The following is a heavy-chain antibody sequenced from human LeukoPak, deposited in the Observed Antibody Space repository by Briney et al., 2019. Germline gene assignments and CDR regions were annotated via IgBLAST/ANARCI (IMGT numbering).Heavy chain of an antibody. V-gene: IGHV4-34*01. CDR3: ARGYIDSSGYSPRSSFDN. D-gene: IGHD3-22*01. CDR1: GGSFSGYY. Sequence: SGTLSLTCAVYGGSFSGYYWSWIRQPLGKGLEWIGEINHSGSTNYNPSLKSRVTISVDTSKNQFSLKLSSVTAEDTAVYYCARGYIDSSGYSPRSSFDNWGQGTLVTVSS. CDR2: INHSGST. J-gene: IGHJ4*02.